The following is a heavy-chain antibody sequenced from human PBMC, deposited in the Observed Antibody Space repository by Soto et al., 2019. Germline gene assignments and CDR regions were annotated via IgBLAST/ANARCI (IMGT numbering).Heavy chain of an antibody. V-gene: IGHV5-10-1*01. D-gene: IGHD3-3*02. J-gene: IGHJ6*02. CDR1: GYSFAGYW. Sequence: PGESLKISCKGSGYSFAGYWITWVRQKPGKGLEWMGRIDPSDSQTYYSPSFRGHVTISVTKSITTVFLQWSSLRASDTAMYYCARHLGYYYYGMDVWGQGTTVTVSS. CDR3: ARHLGYYYYGMDV. CDR2: IDPSDSQT.